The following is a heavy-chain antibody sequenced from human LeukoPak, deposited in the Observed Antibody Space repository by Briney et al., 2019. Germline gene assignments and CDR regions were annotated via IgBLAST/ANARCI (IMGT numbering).Heavy chain of an antibody. V-gene: IGHV1-2*02. Sequence: ASVKVSCTASGYTLTGYYMHWVRQAPGQGLEWMGWINPNSGGTNYAQKFQGRVTMTRDTSISTAYMELSRLRSDDTAVYYCARDGEVRQGHCSTTSCPVDYWGQGTLITVSS. CDR2: INPNSGGT. CDR1: GYTLTGYY. CDR3: ARDGEVRQGHCSTTSCPVDY. D-gene: IGHD2-2*01. J-gene: IGHJ4*02.